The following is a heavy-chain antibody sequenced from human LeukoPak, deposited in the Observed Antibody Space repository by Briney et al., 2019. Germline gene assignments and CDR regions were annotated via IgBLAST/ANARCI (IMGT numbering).Heavy chain of an antibody. CDR2: ISAYNANT. CDR1: GYTFISYG. J-gene: IGHJ4*02. CDR3: ASKVITGTTQDQYFDS. Sequence: ASVKVSCKSSGYTFISYGITWVRQAPGQGLEWMGWISAYNANTNYAQKLQGRVTMTTDTSTSTAYMELSSITSEDSAVYYCASKVITGTTQDQYFDSWGQGTLVTVSS. V-gene: IGHV1-18*01. D-gene: IGHD4-17*01.